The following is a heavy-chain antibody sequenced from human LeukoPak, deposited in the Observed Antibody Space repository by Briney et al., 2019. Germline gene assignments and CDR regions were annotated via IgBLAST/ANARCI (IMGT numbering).Heavy chain of an antibody. CDR2: IWYDGSRD. V-gene: IGHV3-33*01. Sequence: GTSLRLSCAASGFTFRNYGMNWVRQAPGKGLEWVALIWYDGSRDYYVDFVKGRFTVSRDNSKNTLYLQMKNLRAEDTAVYYRATVRGSDWYMDYWGQGTLVTVSS. J-gene: IGHJ4*02. CDR1: GFTFRNYG. CDR3: ATVRGSDWYMDY. D-gene: IGHD6-19*01.